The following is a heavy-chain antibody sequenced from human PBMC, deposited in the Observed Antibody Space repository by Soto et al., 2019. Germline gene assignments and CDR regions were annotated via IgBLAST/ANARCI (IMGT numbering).Heavy chain of an antibody. CDR1: GFTFSSYS. V-gene: IGHV3-21*01. D-gene: IGHD1-26*01. CDR2: ISSSSSYI. CDR3: AREVVGATSYVY. J-gene: IGHJ4*02. Sequence: GGSLRLSCAASGFTFSSYSMNWVRQAPGKGLEWVSSISSSSSYIYYADSVKGRFTISRDNAKNSLYLQMNSLRAEDTAVYYCAREVVGATSYVYWGQGTLVTVSS.